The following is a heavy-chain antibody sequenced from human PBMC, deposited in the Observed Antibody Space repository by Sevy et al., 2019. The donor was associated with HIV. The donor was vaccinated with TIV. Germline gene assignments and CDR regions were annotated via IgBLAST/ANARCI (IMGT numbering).Heavy chain of an antibody. CDR2: ISYDGSNK. Sequence: GGSLRLSCAASGFTFSSYAMHWVRQAPGKGLEWVAVISYDGSNKYYADSVKGRFTISRDNSKNTLYLQMNSLRAEDTAVYYCARDRRDEYSSSWYGEGAFDIWGQGTVVTVSS. D-gene: IGHD6-13*01. CDR3: ARDRRDEYSSSWYGEGAFDI. J-gene: IGHJ3*02. CDR1: GFTFSSYA. V-gene: IGHV3-30-3*01.